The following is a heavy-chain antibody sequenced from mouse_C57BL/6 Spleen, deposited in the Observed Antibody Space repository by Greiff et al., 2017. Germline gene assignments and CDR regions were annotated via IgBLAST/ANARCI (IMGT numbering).Heavy chain of an antibody. V-gene: IGHV1-15*01. J-gene: IGHJ2*01. CDR2: IDPETGGT. D-gene: IGHD2-5*01. CDR3: TRNEAYYSNGYFDY. CDR1: GYTFTDYE. Sequence: QVQLQQSGAELVRPGASVTLSCKASGYTFTDYEMHWVKQTPVHGLEWIGAIDPETGGTAYNQKFKGKAILTADKSSSTASMELRSLTSEDSAVYYCTRNEAYYSNGYFDYWGQGTTLTVSS.